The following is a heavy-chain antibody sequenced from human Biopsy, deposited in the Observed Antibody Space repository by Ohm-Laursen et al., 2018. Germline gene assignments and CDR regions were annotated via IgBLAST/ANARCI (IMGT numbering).Heavy chain of an antibody. CDR1: GFTFSRHG. CDR2: IWSDGNNK. D-gene: IGHD3-22*01. Sequence: RSLRLSCSAAGFTFSRHGMHWVRQAPGKGLEWVAAIWSDGNNKYYADSVKGRFTISRDTSRNTLYLQMSSLRVEDTALYYCARDAEEFDSSGPRFDYWGQGTLVTVSS. CDR3: ARDAEEFDSSGPRFDY. J-gene: IGHJ4*02. V-gene: IGHV3-33*01.